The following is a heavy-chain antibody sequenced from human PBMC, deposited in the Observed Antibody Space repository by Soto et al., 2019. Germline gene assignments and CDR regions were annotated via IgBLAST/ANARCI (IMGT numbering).Heavy chain of an antibody. Sequence: QVQLVQSGAEVKKPGSSVKVSCKASGGTFSSYAISWVRQAPGQGLEWMGVIIPIFGTANYEQKFQGRVTITADESTSTAYMELSSLRSEDTAVYYCASSANRIVVVPEHWGQGTLVTVSS. CDR1: GGTFSSYA. J-gene: IGHJ4*02. D-gene: IGHD2-2*01. V-gene: IGHV1-69*01. CDR2: IIPIFGTA. CDR3: ASSANRIVVVPEH.